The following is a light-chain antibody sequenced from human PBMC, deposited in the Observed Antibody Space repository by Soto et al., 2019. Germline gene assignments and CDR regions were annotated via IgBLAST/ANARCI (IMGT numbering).Light chain of an antibody. CDR3: QQSYSTPLS. Sequence: DIQMTQSPSSLSASVGDGVTITCRASQTISYYLNWYQQKPGKAPKLLIYAASSLQSGVPSRFSGSASGTDFTLTISSLQPEDFATYYCQQSYSTPLSFGGGTKVEIK. CDR1: QTISYY. J-gene: IGKJ4*01. CDR2: AAS. V-gene: IGKV1-39*01.